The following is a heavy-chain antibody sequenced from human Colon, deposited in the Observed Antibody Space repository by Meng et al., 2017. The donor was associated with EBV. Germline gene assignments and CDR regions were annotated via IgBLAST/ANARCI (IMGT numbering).Heavy chain of an antibody. CDR1: GGPLSSRHW. CDR3: ARVGAYCGGDCYHPR. J-gene: IGHJ4*02. Sequence: VRRRESAPGLAKPPGTPSSTCAVSGGPLSSRHWWSWVRQPPGKGLEWIGELYHSGSTNYNPSLKSRVTISVDESKNQFSLRLSSVTAADTAVYYCARVGAYCGGDCYHPRWGQGTLVTVSS. CDR2: LYHSGST. V-gene: IGHV4-4*03. D-gene: IGHD2-21*02.